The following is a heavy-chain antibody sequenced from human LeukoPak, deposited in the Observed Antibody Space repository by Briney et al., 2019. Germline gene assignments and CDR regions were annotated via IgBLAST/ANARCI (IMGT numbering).Heavy chain of an antibody. CDR1: GYTFTGYG. V-gene: IGHV1-18*01. J-gene: IGHJ4*02. CDR2: ISAYNGNT. CDR3: ARGINYDFWSGQYFDY. D-gene: IGHD3-3*01. Sequence: ASVKVSCKASGYTFTGYGISWVRQAPGQGLEWMGWISAYNGNTNYAQKLQGRVTMTTDTSTSTAYMELRSLRSDDTAVYYCARGINYDFWSGQYFDYWGQGTLVTVSS.